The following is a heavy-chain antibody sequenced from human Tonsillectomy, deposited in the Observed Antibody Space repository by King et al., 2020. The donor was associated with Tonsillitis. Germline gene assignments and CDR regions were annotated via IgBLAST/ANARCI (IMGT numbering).Heavy chain of an antibody. J-gene: IGHJ4*02. D-gene: IGHD5-18*01. CDR2: IRNKARGGTI. CDR1: GFTLSDAW. V-gene: IGHV3-15*01. CDR3: TVGGYNYGFHSLES. Sequence: VQLVESGGGLVKPGGSLRLACEASGFTLSDAWMSWVRQAPGKGLEWVGRIRNKARGGTIDYAAPVKGRFTISADDANNNLYLQMDSLKTEDTAVYYCTVGGYNYGFHSLESWGQGTHVTVSS.